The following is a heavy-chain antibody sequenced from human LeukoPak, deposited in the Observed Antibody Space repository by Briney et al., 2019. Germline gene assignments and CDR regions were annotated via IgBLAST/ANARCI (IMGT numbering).Heavy chain of an antibody. V-gene: IGHV4-38-2*02. Sequence: PSETLSLTCTVSGYSISSNYYWAWIRQPPGKSLEWIGRIYHSGSTYYNSSLKSRVTISVDTSKNQFSLKLRSVTAADTAVYYCARQVPAPYFDYWGQGTLVTASS. CDR1: GYSISSNYY. CDR2: IYHSGST. J-gene: IGHJ4*02. CDR3: ARQVPAPYFDY.